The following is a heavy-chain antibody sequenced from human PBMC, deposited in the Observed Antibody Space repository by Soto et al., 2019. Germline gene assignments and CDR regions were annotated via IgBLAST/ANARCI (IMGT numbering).Heavy chain of an antibody. J-gene: IGHJ6*02. Sequence: QMQLVQSGPEVKKPGTSVKVSCKASGFTFTSSAVQWVRQARGQRLEWIGWIVVGSGNTNYAQKFQERVTITRDMSTSTAYMELSSLRSEDTAVYYGAAKGCHYYYGMDVWGQGTTVTVSS. CDR1: GFTFTSSA. CDR2: IVVGSGNT. CDR3: AAKGCHYYYGMDV. V-gene: IGHV1-58*01.